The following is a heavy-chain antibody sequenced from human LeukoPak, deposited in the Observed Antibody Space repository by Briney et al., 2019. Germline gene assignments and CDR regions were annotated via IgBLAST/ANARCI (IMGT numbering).Heavy chain of an antibody. CDR1: GFTFSSYS. V-gene: IGHV3-21*01. D-gene: IGHD3-10*01. CDR2: ISSSSSYI. J-gene: IGHJ4*02. Sequence: GGSLRHSCAASGFTFSSYSMNWVRQAPGKGLEWVSSISSSSSYIYYADSVKGRFTISRDNAKNSLYLQMNSLRAEDTAVFYCARVDGSGSPDYWGQGTLVTVSS. CDR3: ARVDGSGSPDY.